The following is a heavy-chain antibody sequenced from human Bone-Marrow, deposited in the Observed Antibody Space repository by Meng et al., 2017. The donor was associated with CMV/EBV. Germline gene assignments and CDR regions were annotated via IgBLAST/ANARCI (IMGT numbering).Heavy chain of an antibody. Sequence: GGSLRLSCAASGFTFSSYWMSWVRQAPGKGLEWVANIKQDGYEKYSVDSVRGRFTISRDNAKNSLYLQMNSLRAEDTAVYYCARATSHIVAIYYFDYWGQGNLVTVSS. CDR2: IKQDGYEK. CDR3: ARATSHIVAIYYFDY. V-gene: IGHV3-7*01. D-gene: IGHD5-12*01. J-gene: IGHJ4*02. CDR1: GFTFSSYW.